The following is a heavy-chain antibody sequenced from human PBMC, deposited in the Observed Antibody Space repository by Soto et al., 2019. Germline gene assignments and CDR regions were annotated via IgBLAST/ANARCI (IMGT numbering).Heavy chain of an antibody. CDR2: ISYDGSNQ. D-gene: IGHD3-10*01. CDR3: AKRRQLGDYYYGMDV. J-gene: IGHJ6*02. Sequence: QVHLVESGGGVVQPGKSLRLSCAASGFTFSSYGMHWVRQAPGMRLEWVAIISYDGSNQYYADSVKGRFTISRHNSKNTLYLQMNSLRAEDTAVYYCAKRRQLGDYYYGMDVWGQGTTVTVSS. V-gene: IGHV3-30*18. CDR1: GFTFSSYG.